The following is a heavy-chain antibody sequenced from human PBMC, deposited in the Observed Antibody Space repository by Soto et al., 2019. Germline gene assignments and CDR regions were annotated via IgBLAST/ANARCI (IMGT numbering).Heavy chain of an antibody. V-gene: IGHV4-31*03. Sequence: QVQLQESGPGLVKASETLSLTCSVSGGSISSGDYYWSWIRQHPGKGPEWIGHIGDSGSIYYNPSLKSRVAISMDTSKNQFSLILTSVSDADTAFYYCARVILRWFDSWGHGTLVTVSS. CDR3: ARVILRWFDS. D-gene: IGHD3-16*02. CDR1: GGSISSGDYY. CDR2: IGDSGSI. J-gene: IGHJ5*01.